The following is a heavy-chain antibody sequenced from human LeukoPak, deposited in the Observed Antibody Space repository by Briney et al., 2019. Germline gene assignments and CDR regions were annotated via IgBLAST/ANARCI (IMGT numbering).Heavy chain of an antibody. Sequence: GGSLRLSCAASGFTFSSYSMNWVRQAPAKVLEWVSSISSSSSYIYYADSVKGRFTISRDNAKNSLYLQMNSLRAEDTAVYYCAREGSGYDPFGYWGQGTLVTVSS. CDR3: AREGSGYDPFGY. CDR2: ISSSSSYI. J-gene: IGHJ4*02. CDR1: GFTFSSYS. D-gene: IGHD5-12*01. V-gene: IGHV3-21*01.